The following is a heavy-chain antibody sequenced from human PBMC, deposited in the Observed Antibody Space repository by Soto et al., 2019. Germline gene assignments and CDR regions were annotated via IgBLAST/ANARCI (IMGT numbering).Heavy chain of an antibody. Sequence: SETLSLTCTVSDASISGFYWSWIRKSAGKGLEWIGRIYATGTTDYNPSLKSRVMMSVDTSKKQFSLKLRSVTAADPAVYYCVIEVTKTPRNCFDPCGQGLSVTGSS. CDR1: DASISGFY. V-gene: IGHV4-4*07. D-gene: IGHD4-4*01. CDR2: IYATGTT. J-gene: IGHJ5*02. CDR3: VIEVTKTPRNCFDP.